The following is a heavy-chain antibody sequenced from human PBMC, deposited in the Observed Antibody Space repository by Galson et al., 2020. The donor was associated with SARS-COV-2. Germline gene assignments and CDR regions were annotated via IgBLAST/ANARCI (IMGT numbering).Heavy chain of an antibody. V-gene: IGHV3-30*04. J-gene: IGHJ4*02. Sequence: GGSLRLSCAASGFTFSSYAMHWVRQAPGKGLEWVAVISYDGSNKYYADSVKGRFTISRDNSKNTLYLQMNSLRAEDTAVYYCARDSPILVSSPLDYWGQGTLVTVSS. D-gene: IGHD6-6*01. CDR2: ISYDGSNK. CDR3: ARDSPILVSSPLDY. CDR1: GFTFSSYA.